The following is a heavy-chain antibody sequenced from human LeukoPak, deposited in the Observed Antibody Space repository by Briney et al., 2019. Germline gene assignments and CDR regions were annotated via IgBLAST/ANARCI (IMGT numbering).Heavy chain of an antibody. V-gene: IGHV4-59*08. CDR3: ARRGYCSGTSCYIFDY. CDR1: GGSISTYY. J-gene: IGHJ4*02. CDR2: IYDSGST. Sequence: SETLSLTCSVSGGSISTYYWNWIRQSPGKGLEWIGYIYDSGSTNYNPSLKSRVSISVDTSKNQFSLKLSSVTAADTAVYYCARRGYCSGTSCYIFDYWGQGTLVTVSS. D-gene: IGHD2-2*02.